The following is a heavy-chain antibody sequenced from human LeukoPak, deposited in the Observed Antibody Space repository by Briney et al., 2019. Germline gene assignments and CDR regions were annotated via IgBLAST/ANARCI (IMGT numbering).Heavy chain of an antibody. D-gene: IGHD1-20*01. V-gene: IGHV4-61*02. J-gene: IGHJ4*02. CDR1: GGSISSGSYY. CDR3: AREYITGTSSDPDHFDY. CDR2: IYTSGST. Sequence: PSETLSLTCTVAGGSISSGSYYWSWIRQPAGRGLEWIGRIYTSGSTNYNPSLKSRVTISVDTSKNQFSLKLRSVTAADTAIYYCAREYITGTSSDPDHFDYWGQGTLVTVSS.